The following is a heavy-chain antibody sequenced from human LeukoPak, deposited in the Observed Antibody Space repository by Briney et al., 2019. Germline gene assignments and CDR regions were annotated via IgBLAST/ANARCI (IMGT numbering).Heavy chain of an antibody. CDR2: ISYDGSNK. D-gene: IGHD5-18*01. CDR1: GFTFSSYA. Sequence: PGRSLRLSCAASGFTFSSYAMHWVRQAPGKGLEWVAVISYDGSNKYYADSVKGRFTISRDNSKNTLYLQMNSLRAEDTAVYYCARSKGPAIRLGDAIDIWGQGTMVTVSS. J-gene: IGHJ3*02. CDR3: ARSKGPAIRLGDAIDI. V-gene: IGHV3-30*04.